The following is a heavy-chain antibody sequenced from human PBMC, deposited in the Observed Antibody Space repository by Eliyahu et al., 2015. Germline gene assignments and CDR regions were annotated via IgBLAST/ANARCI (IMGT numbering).Heavy chain of an antibody. CDR1: GGSXSXXY. CDR3: ARARTRTSIAAAGRAFDI. CDR2: IXHSXST. V-gene: IGHV4-34*01. Sequence: QVQLQQWGAGLLKPSETLSLTCAXYGGSXSXXYWRWIRQPPGKGLEWIGEIXHSXSTNDXPSLKSRVTISVDTSKXQFSLKLSSVTAADTAVYYCARARTRTSIAAAGRAFDIWGQGTMVTVSS. D-gene: IGHD6-13*01. J-gene: IGHJ3*02.